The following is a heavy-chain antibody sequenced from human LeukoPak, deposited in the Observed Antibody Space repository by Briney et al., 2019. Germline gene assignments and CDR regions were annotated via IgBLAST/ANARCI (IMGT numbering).Heavy chain of an antibody. J-gene: IGHJ3*02. CDR1: GGSISSYY. CDR3: ARDNSLRTHGAFDI. V-gene: IGHV4-4*07. D-gene: IGHD2-2*01. CDR2: IYTSGST. Sequence: SETLSLTCTVSGGSISSYYWSWIRQPAGKGLEWIGRIYTSGSTNYSPSLKSRVTMPVDTSKNQFSPKLSSVTAADTAVYYCARDNSLRTHGAFDIWGQGTMVTVSS.